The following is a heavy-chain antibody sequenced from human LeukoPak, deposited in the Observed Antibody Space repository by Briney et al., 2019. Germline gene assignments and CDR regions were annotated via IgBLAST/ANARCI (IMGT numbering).Heavy chain of an antibody. CDR3: ARDHRSIAAL. CDR1: VGSISSGSYH. D-gene: IGHD6-6*01. CDR2: IYTSEST. Sequence: PSETLSLTCTVSVGSISSGSYHWSWIRQPAGKGLEWIGRIYTSESTNYNPSLKSRVTISLDTSQNQFSLKLSSVTAADTAVYYCARDHRSIAALWGQGTLVTVSS. J-gene: IGHJ4*02. V-gene: IGHV4-61*02.